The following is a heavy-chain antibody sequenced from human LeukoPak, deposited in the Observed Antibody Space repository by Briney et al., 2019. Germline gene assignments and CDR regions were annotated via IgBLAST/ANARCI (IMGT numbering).Heavy chain of an antibody. CDR1: GFTFSDYS. J-gene: IGHJ4*02. V-gene: IGHV3-48*04. CDR2: ISSSSGII. Sequence: GGSLRLSCAASGFTFSDYSMNWFRQAPGKGLECISYISSSSGIIYYADSMKGRFTISRDNAKNSLYLQMNSLGGEDTAIYYCAKGGGGHCSGGSCYIDYWGQGTLVTVSS. D-gene: IGHD2-15*01. CDR3: AKGGGGHCSGGSCYIDY.